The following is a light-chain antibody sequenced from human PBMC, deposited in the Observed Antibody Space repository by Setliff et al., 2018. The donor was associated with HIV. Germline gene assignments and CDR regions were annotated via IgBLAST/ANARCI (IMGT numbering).Light chain of an antibody. CDR2: WAS. V-gene: IGKV4-1*01. CDR3: HQYFSTPPT. Sequence: DIVMTQSPDSLAVSLGERATINCKSSQSVLSSSNNRNYLAWYQQKPGQPPKLLIYWASTRESGVPDRFSGSGSGTDFSLSISSLQAEDVAVYYCHQYFSTPPTFGGGTKVDIK. CDR1: QSVLSSSNNRNY. J-gene: IGKJ4*01.